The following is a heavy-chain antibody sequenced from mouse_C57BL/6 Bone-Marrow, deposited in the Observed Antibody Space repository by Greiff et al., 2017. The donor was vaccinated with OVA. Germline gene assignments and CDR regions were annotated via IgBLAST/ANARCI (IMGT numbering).Heavy chain of an antibody. Sequence: EVKLVESGGDLVKPGGSLKLSCAASGFTFSSYGMSWVRQTPDKRLEWVATISSGGSYTYYPDSVKGRFTISRDNAKNTLYLQMSSLKSEDTAMYYCARGGVTTYFSYAMDYWGQGTSVTVSS. CDR1: GFTFSSYG. CDR2: ISSGGSYT. V-gene: IGHV5-6*01. J-gene: IGHJ4*01. CDR3: ARGGVTTYFSYAMDY. D-gene: IGHD2-1*01.